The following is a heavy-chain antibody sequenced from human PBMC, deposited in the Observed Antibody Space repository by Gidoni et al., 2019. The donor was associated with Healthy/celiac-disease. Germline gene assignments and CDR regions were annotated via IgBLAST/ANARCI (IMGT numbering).Heavy chain of an antibody. J-gene: IGHJ5*02. CDR2: ISGSGGST. CDR3: AKDRGITMVQGVKGWFDP. D-gene: IGHD3-10*01. CDR1: GSTFSSYA. V-gene: IGHV3-23*01. Sequence: EVQLLESGGGLVQPGGSLRLPCAASGSTFSSYAMSWVRQAPGKGLEWVSAISGSGGSTYYADSVKGRFTISRDNSKNTLYLQMNSLRAEDTAVYYCAKDRGITMVQGVKGWFDPWGQGTLVTVSS.